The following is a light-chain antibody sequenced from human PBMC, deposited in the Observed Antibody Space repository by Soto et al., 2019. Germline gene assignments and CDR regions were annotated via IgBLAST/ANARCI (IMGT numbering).Light chain of an antibody. Sequence: QSVLTQPPSVSGAPGQRVTISCMGSSSNIGAGYDVQWYQQLPGTAPKLLIYGTTNRPSGVPDRFSGSKSGTSASLAITGIPAEDESDYYCQSYDTRLSVYYVFGTGTKLTVL. J-gene: IGLJ1*01. CDR2: GTT. V-gene: IGLV1-40*01. CDR1: SSNIGAGYD. CDR3: QSYDTRLSVYYV.